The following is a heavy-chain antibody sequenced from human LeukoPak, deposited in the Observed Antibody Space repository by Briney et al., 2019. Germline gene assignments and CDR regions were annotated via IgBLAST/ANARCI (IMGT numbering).Heavy chain of an antibody. CDR2: ISSISSYI. J-gene: IGHJ4*02. V-gene: IGHV3-21*01. D-gene: IGHD6-13*01. CDR3: ARDTGYSSSPYYFDY. CDR1: GFTFSSYS. Sequence: GGSLRLSCAASGFTFSSYSMNWVRQAPGKGLEWVSSISSISSYISYADSVKGRFTISRDNAKNSLYLQMNSLRAEDTAVYYCARDTGYSSSPYYFDYWGQGTLVTVSS.